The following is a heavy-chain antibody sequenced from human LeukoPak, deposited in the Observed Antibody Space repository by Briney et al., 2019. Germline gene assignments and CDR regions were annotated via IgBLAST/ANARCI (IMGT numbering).Heavy chain of an antibody. CDR2: INPNSGGT. V-gene: IGHV1-2*02. D-gene: IGHD3-22*01. CDR3: ARDGWLLLRRYNWFDP. CDR1: GYTFTGYY. J-gene: IGHJ5*02. Sequence: ASVKVSCKASGYTFTGYYMHWVRQAPGQGLEWMGWINPNSGGTNYAQKFQGRVTMTRDTSISTAYMELSRLRSDDTAVYYRARDGWLLLRRYNWFDPWGQGTLVTVSS.